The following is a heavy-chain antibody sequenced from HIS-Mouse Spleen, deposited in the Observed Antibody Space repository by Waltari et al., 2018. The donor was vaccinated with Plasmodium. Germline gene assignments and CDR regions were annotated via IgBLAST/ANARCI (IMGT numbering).Heavy chain of an antibody. Sequence: QVQLVQSGAEVKKPGASVKVSCKASGYTFTSYGISWVRQAPGKGREWMGWTRPYNGKTNFEQKRQGRVTMTTDTATSTAYMELRSLRSDDTAVYYCARGSAGDAFDIWGQGTMVTVSS. CDR2: TRPYNGKT. CDR1: GYTFTSYG. D-gene: IGHD6-19*01. J-gene: IGHJ3*02. V-gene: IGHV1-18*01. CDR3: ARGSAGDAFDI.